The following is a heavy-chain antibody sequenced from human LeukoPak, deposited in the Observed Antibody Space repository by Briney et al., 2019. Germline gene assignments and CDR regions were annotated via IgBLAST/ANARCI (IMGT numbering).Heavy chain of an antibody. CDR1: GGSFSGYY. J-gene: IGHJ4*02. V-gene: IGHV4-34*01. Sequence: MASETLSLTCAVYGGSFSGYYWSWIRRPPGKGLEWIGEINHSGSTNYNPSLKSRVTISVDTSKNQFSLKLSSVTAADTAVYYCARGSPIDYWGQGTLVTVSS. CDR3: ARGSPIDY. CDR2: INHSGST.